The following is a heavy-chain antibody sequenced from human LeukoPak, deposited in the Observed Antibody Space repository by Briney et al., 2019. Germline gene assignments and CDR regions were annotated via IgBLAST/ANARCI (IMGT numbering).Heavy chain of an antibody. D-gene: IGHD7-27*01. Sequence: GGSLILSCAASGFNFSSFAMSWVRQAPGKGLEWVSAISGSGDNTFYAGSVRGRFTISRDNSKNILYLQMNSLRGEDTAIYYCAKDFRGSGYFFDYWGQGTLVTVSS. J-gene: IGHJ4*02. CDR1: GFNFSSFA. CDR3: AKDFRGSGYFFDY. CDR2: ISGSGDNT. V-gene: IGHV3-23*01.